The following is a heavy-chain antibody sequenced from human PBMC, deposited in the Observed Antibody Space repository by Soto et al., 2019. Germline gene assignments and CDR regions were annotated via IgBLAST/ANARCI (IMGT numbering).Heavy chain of an antibody. D-gene: IGHD3-16*01. Sequence: PWGSLELSCSASGFEFNMYYIIWIRQAAGKGLEWVADINSNGATTHYADSVKGRFTISRDNAKKSLYLQMNSLRAEDTAVYYCAKDRNMITFGPPYLWGQGTLVTVSS. CDR1: GFEFNMYY. CDR3: AKDRNMITFGPPYL. V-gene: IGHV3-11*01. J-gene: IGHJ5*02. CDR2: INSNGATT.